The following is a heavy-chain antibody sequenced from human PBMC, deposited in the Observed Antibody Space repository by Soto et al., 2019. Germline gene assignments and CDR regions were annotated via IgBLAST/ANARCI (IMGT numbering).Heavy chain of an antibody. V-gene: IGHV3-66*01. CDR2: IQSGGST. CDR1: GFTVSSKY. J-gene: IGHJ6*02. Sequence: GGSLRLSCAASGFTVSSKYMSWVRQAPGKGLEWVSLIQSGGSTYYAGSVKGRFTISRDYSENTLFLQMNSLRAEDTAVYYCARDLIPYDILTGTDFLYGMDVWGQGTTVTVSS. CDR3: ARDLIPYDILTGTDFLYGMDV. D-gene: IGHD3-9*01.